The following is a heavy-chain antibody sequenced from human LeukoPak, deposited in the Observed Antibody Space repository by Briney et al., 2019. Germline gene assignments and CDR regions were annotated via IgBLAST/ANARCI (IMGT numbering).Heavy chain of an antibody. CDR3: AYDLNRIIDNFDN. J-gene: IGHJ3*02. CDR2: IYYSGTT. D-gene: IGHD1-14*01. V-gene: IGHV4-59*08. CDR1: GGSISKYY. Sequence: TSETLSLTCTVFGGSISKYYWSWIRQPPGKGLEWIGYIYYSGTTKYNPSLQSRVTISVDTPKNQLSLKLSSVTAADTAVYYCAYDLNRIIDNFDNWGQGTMVTVSS.